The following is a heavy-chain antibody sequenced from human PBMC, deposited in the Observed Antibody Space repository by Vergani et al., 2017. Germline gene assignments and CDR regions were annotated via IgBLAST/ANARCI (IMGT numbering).Heavy chain of an antibody. Sequence: QVQLQESGPGLVKPSQTLSLTCTVSGGSISSGDYYWSWIRQHPGKGLEWIGYIYYSGSTYYNPSLKSRVTILVDRSKSQLSLKLTSVTAGDTAVYFCARELSYYYGSGSDDYNPYYYEGMDVWGPGTTVTVSS. V-gene: IGHV4-31*03. CDR3: ARELSYYYGSGSDDYNPYYYEGMDV. CDR1: GGSISSGDYY. J-gene: IGHJ6*02. D-gene: IGHD3-16*01. CDR2: IYYSGST.